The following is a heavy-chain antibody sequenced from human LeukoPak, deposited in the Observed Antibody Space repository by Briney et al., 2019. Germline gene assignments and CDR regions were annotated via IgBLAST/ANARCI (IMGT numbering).Heavy chain of an antibody. CDR3: ARGYYDSSGYYAYYFDY. CDR1: GFTVSSNY. CDR2: TYSGGST. Sequence: GGSLRLSCAASGFTVSSNYMSWVRQAPGKGLEWVSVTYSGGSTYYADSVKGRFTISRDNSKNTLYLQMNSLRAEDTAVYYCARGYYDSSGYYAYYFDYWGQGTLVTVSS. D-gene: IGHD3-22*01. V-gene: IGHV3-53*01. J-gene: IGHJ4*02.